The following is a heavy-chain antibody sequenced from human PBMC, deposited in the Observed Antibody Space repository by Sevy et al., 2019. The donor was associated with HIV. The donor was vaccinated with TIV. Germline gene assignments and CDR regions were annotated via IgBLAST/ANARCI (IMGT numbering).Heavy chain of an antibody. CDR3: ASSGFSSGWYYFDY. CDR2: IYYSWST. Sequence: SETLSLTCTVSGGSISSYYWSWIRQPPGKGLEWIGYIYYSWSTNYNPSLKSRVTISVDTSKNQFSLKLSSVTAADTAVYYCASSGFSSGWYYFDYWGQGTLVTVSS. V-gene: IGHV4-59*01. D-gene: IGHD6-19*01. CDR1: GGSISSYY. J-gene: IGHJ4*02.